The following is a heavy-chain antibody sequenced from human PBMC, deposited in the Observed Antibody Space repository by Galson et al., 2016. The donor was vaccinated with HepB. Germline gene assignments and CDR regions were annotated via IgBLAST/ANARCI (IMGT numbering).Heavy chain of an antibody. CDR3: ARLARVADFYYYGLDV. CDR2: INPNSGGT. V-gene: IGHV1-2*02. Sequence: SCKASGYTLTTYYIHWVRQAPGQGLEWMGWINPNSGGTNYVQKFRGRFTMTRDTSINTAYMELSGLRSDDTAVYYWARLARVADFYYYGLDVWGQGTTVTVSS. CDR1: GYTLTTYY. J-gene: IGHJ6*02.